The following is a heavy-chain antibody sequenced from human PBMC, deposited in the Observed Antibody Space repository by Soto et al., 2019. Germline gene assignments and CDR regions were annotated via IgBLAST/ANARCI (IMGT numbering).Heavy chain of an antibody. CDR2: LFWNGET. CDR1: GFSPRDSKVG. Sequence: QVTLKESGPVLVKPTETLTLTCAVSGFSPRDSKVGVSWIRQPPVKALEWLAHLFWNGETSYSTSLERRLPISKDPYTGQVVLTMTNMDPVDTATYFCAQVRQWDGAHSYDYGGRGTLVTVSS. V-gene: IGHV2-26*01. CDR3: AQVRQWDGAHSYDY. D-gene: IGHD1-26*01. J-gene: IGHJ4*02.